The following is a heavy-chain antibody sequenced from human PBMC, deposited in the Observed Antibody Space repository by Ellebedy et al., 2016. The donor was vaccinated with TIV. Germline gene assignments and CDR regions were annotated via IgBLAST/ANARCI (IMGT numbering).Heavy chain of an antibody. CDR2: IYYSGST. CDR3: ARPAFNYYDSSGYYYFDY. V-gene: IGHV4-59*04. D-gene: IGHD3-22*01. CDR1: GGSISSYY. Sequence: SETLSLXXTVSGGSISSYYWSWIRQPPGKGLEWIGYIYYSGSTYYNPSLKSRVTISVDTSKNQFSLKLSSVTAADTAVYYCARPAFNYYDSSGYYYFDYWGQGTLVTVSS. J-gene: IGHJ4*02.